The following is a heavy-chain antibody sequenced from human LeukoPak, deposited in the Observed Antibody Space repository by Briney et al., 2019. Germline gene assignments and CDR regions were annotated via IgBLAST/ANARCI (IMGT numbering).Heavy chain of an antibody. D-gene: IGHD4-11*01. CDR2: IKSTGTTT. V-gene: IGHV1-46*02. CDR1: GYTLNTYH. Sequence: GASVTVSCKASGYTLNTYHMHWVRQAPGQGLEWMGIIKSTGTTTICSHQFQGRLTMTRDSSTSTVYMDLSSLRSDDTAVYYCATQYVRTHYFDWWGQGTLVTVSS. CDR3: ATQYVRTHYFDW. J-gene: IGHJ4*02.